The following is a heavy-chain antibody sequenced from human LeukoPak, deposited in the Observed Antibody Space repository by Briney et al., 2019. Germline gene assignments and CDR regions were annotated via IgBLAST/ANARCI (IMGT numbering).Heavy chain of an antibody. V-gene: IGHV4-38-2*02. D-gene: IGHD2-2*01. CDR1: GYSISSGYY. J-gene: IGHJ6*04. CDR2: IYHSGST. CDR3: AREMTRGYYYYGMDV. Sequence: TSETLSLTCAVSGYSISSGYYWGWIRQPPGKGLEWIGSIYHSGSTYYNPSLKSRVTISVDTSKNQFSLKLSSVTAADTAVYYCAREMTRGYYYYGMDVWGKGTTVTVSS.